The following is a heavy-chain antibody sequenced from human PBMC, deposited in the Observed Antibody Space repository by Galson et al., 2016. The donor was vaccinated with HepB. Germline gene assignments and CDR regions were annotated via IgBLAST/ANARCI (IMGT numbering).Heavy chain of an antibody. CDR1: GGSVSSSSYY. Sequence: SETLSLTCTVSGGSVSSSSYYWGWIRQPPGKGLEWIGNIYYTGSTYYDPSLKSRVTISIDTSKNQFSLKLNSVTAADTAVYYCARPHSSGWSYDCFDIWGQGTMVTVSS. D-gene: IGHD6-19*01. CDR3: ARPHSSGWSYDCFDI. V-gene: IGHV4-39*01. J-gene: IGHJ3*02. CDR2: IYYTGST.